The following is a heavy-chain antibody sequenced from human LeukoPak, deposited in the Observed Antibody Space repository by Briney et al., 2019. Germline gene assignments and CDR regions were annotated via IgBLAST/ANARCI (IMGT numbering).Heavy chain of an antibody. Sequence: SETLSLTCAVYGGSFSGYYWSWIRQPPGKGLEWIGEINHSGSTNYNPSLKSRVTISVDTSKNQFSLKLSSVTDADTAVYYCARGTVVVPARGGRFDPWGQGNLVTVSS. CDR3: ARGTVVVPARGGRFDP. CDR1: GGSFSGYY. V-gene: IGHV4-34*01. J-gene: IGHJ5*02. CDR2: INHSGST. D-gene: IGHD2-2*01.